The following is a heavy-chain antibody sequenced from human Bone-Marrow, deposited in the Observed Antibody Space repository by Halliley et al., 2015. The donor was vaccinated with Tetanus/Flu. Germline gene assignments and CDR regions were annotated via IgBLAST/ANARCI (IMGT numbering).Heavy chain of an antibody. CDR2: TNPKNGDT. D-gene: IGHD3-22*01. Sequence: GWTNPKNGDTKYAQKFQGWVTMTRDTSINTAYMEMSRLKFDDTAIYYCAREVRNYDSSGFGYWGRGTLLTVSS. J-gene: IGHJ4*02. V-gene: IGHV1-2*04. CDR3: AREVRNYDSSGFGY.